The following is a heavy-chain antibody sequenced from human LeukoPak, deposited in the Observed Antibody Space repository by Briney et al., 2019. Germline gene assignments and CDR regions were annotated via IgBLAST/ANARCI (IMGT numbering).Heavy chain of an antibody. CDR3: ARLSPYSYDSSGASADYYAMDV. CDR2: IYYSGNT. Sequence: SETLSLTCTVSGGSMSSTSYYWGWIRQPPGKGLQWIGTIYYSGNTYYTPSLKSRVTMSVDTSKNQFSLRLSAVTAADTAVFYCARLSPYSYDSSGASADYYAMDVWGQGTTVTVSS. J-gene: IGHJ6*02. V-gene: IGHV4-39*01. D-gene: IGHD3-22*01. CDR1: GGSMSSTSYY.